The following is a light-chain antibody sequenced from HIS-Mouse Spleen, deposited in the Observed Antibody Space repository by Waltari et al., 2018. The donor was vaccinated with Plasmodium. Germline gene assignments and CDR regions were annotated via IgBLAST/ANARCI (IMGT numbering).Light chain of an antibody. CDR3: QQYNNWPLT. CDR1: QSVSSN. CDR2: GAS. J-gene: IGKJ4*01. V-gene: IGKV3-15*01. Sequence: EIVMTQSPATLSVSPGERAPLSCRASQSVSSNLAWYQQKPGQAPSLLIYGASTRATGIPARFSGSGSGTEFTLTISSMQSEDFAVYYCQQYNNWPLTFGGGTKVEIK.